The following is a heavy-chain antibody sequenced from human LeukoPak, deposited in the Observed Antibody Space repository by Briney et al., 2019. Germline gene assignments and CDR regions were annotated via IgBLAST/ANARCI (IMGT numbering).Heavy chain of an antibody. J-gene: IGHJ4*02. D-gene: IGHD2-15*01. CDR3: ASSAGGGLNY. V-gene: IGHV3-74*01. CDR1: GSTFSTDW. Sequence: GGSLRLSCTAHGSTFSTDWMDRVRQGPGKGLGWVSRINSDGSITSYAESVKGRFTISRDNAKNTVYLQMNSLRAEDPAVYYCASSAGGGLNYRGQGTLVTVSS. CDR2: INSDGSIT.